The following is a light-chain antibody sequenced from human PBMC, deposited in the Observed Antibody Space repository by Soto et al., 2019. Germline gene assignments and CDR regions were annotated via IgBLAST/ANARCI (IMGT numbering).Light chain of an antibody. CDR1: SSNIGAGYD. CDR2: GNS. V-gene: IGLV1-40*01. J-gene: IGLJ2*01. CDR3: QSYDSSLSGVV. Sequence: QSVLTQPPSVSGARGQRVTISCTGSSSNIGAGYDVHWYQQLPGTAPKVLIYGNSNRPSGVPDRFSGSKSGTSASLAITGLQAEDEAGYYCQSYDSSLSGVVFGGGTKLTVL.